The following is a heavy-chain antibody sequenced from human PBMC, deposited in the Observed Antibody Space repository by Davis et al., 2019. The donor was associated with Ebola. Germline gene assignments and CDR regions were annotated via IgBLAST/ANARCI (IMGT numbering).Heavy chain of an antibody. CDR2: IYTGDSDT. V-gene: IGHV5-51*01. D-gene: IGHD1-20*01. CDR1: GNSFTSHW. Sequence: GESLKISCKDSGNSFTSHWIGWVRQLPGEGLEWMGLIYTGDSDTRYSPSFRGQVTISADKSITTAYLHWSGLRASDTAMYYCASLRRTITGMDDAFDVWGQGTMVTVSS. CDR3: ASLRRTITGMDDAFDV. J-gene: IGHJ3*01.